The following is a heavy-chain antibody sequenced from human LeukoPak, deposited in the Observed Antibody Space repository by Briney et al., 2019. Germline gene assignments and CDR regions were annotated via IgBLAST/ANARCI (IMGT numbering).Heavy chain of an antibody. V-gene: IGHV4-39*07. CDR3: ARDPLWFGDPGGFDP. CDR1: GGSISSSSYY. D-gene: IGHD3-10*01. Sequence: PSETLSLTCTVSGGSISSSSYYWGWIRQPPGKGLEWIGSIYYSGSTYYNPSLKSRVTISVDTSKNQFSLKLSSVTAADTAVYYCARDPLWFGDPGGFDPWGQGTLVTVSS. J-gene: IGHJ5*02. CDR2: IYYSGST.